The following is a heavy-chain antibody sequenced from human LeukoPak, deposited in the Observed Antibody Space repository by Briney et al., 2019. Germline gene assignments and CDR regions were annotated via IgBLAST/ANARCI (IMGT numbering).Heavy chain of an antibody. Sequence: SEALSLTCAVYGGSFSGYYWSWIRRPPGKGLEWIGEINHSGSTNYNPSLKSRVTISVDTSKNQFSLKLSSVTAADTAVYYCARDPYGSGSYAPSYYYYGMDVWGQGTTVTVSS. CDR1: GGSFSGYY. CDR3: ARDPYGSGSYAPSYYYYGMDV. D-gene: IGHD3-10*01. J-gene: IGHJ6*02. V-gene: IGHV4-34*01. CDR2: INHSGST.